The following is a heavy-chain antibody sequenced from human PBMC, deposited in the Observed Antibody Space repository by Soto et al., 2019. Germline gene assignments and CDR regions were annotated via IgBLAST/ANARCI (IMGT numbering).Heavy chain of an antibody. CDR1: GFTFSDYY. D-gene: IGHD3-9*01. J-gene: IGHJ3*02. Sequence: PGGSLRLSCAASGFTFSDYYMSWIRQAPGKGLEWVSYISSSNSYTNYADSVKGRFTISRDNAKNSLYLQMNSLRAEDTAVYYCARDADILTVSDAFDIWGQGTMVTVSS. V-gene: IGHV3-11*05. CDR3: ARDADILTVSDAFDI. CDR2: ISSSNSYT.